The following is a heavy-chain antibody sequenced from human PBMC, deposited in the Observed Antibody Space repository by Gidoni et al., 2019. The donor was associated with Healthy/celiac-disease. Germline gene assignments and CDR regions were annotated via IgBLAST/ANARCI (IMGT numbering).Heavy chain of an antibody. CDR3: ARRRHYSGSYYYYYYGMDV. CDR1: GFTFSSYS. V-gene: IGHV3-21*01. J-gene: IGHJ6*02. Sequence: EVQLVASGGGLVKPGGSLRLSCAASGFTFSSYSMTWVRQAPGKGLEWVSSISSSSSYIYYADSVKGRFTISRDNAKNSLYLQMNSLRAEDTAVYYCARRRHYSGSYYYYYYGMDVWGQGTTGTVSS. D-gene: IGHD1-26*01. CDR2: ISSSSSYI.